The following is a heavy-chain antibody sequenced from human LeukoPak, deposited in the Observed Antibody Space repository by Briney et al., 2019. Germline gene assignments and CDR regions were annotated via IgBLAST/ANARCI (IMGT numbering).Heavy chain of an antibody. CDR1: GFTFSSYS. J-gene: IGHJ4*02. CDR3: ARNRGYSSSWWEFDY. V-gene: IGHV3-21*01. Sequence: GGSLRLSCAASGFTFSSYSMNWVRQAPGKGLEWVSSISSSSSYIYYADSVKGRFTISRDNAKNSLYLQMNSLRAEDTAVYYSARNRGYSSSWWEFDYWGQGTLVTVSS. CDR2: ISSSSSYI. D-gene: IGHD6-13*01.